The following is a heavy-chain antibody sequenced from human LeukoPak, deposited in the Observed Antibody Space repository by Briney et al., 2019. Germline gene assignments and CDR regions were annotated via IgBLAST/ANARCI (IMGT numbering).Heavy chain of an antibody. CDR3: ARDVSSNWYSFNF. D-gene: IGHD6-13*01. Sequence: PAGSLSLSCEDSGSTFDDYGVSWVRQVPGKGLEWICGINWDGTNTHYADSVKGRFTISRDNAKNSLFLEMTNLRAEDTAFYYCARDVSSNWYSFNFWGQGILVTVST. CDR1: GSTFDDYG. J-gene: IGHJ4*02. CDR2: INWDGTNT. V-gene: IGHV3-20*04.